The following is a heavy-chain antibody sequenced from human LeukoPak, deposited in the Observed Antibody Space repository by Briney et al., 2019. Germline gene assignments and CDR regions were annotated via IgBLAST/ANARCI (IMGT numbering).Heavy chain of an antibody. CDR2: INHSGST. Sequence: PSETLSLTRAVYGGSFSGYYWSWIRQPPGKGLEWIGEINHSGSTNYNPSLKSRVTISVDTSKNQFSLKLSSVTAADTAVYYCARDGRELPLDYWGQGTLVTVSS. CDR1: GGSFSGYY. V-gene: IGHV4-34*01. J-gene: IGHJ4*02. CDR3: ARDGRELPLDY. D-gene: IGHD1-26*01.